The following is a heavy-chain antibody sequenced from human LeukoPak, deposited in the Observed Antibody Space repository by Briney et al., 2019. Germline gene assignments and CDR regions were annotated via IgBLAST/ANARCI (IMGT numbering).Heavy chain of an antibody. J-gene: IGHJ4*02. V-gene: IGHV4-59*08. CDR2: IYYSGST. CDR3: ARHSGGSGSYYNDGFDY. D-gene: IGHD3-10*01. Sequence: SSETPSLTCTVSGGSISSYYWSWIRQPPGKGLEWIGYIYYSGSTNYNPSLKSRVTISVDTSKNQFSLKLSSVTAADTAVYYCARHSGGSGSYYNDGFDYWCQGTVVTVSS. CDR1: GGSISSYY.